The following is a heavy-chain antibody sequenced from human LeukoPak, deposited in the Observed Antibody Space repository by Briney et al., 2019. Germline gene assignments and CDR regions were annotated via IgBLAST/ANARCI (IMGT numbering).Heavy chain of an antibody. V-gene: IGHV4-61*03. CDR3: ARESRDTSMFDY. D-gene: IGHD5-18*01. CDR2: IYYSGST. CDR1: GGSISISSYY. J-gene: IGHJ4*02. Sequence: SETLSLTCTVSGGSISISSYYWDWMRQPPGKGLKWIGYIYYSGSTNYNPSLKSRVTISVDTSKNHFSLKLSSVTAADTAVYYCARESRDTSMFDYWGQGTLVTVSS.